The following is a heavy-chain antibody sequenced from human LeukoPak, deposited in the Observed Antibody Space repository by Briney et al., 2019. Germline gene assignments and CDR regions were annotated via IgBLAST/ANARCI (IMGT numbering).Heavy chain of an antibody. Sequence: GGSLRLSCAASGFTFSDYYMSWIRQAPGKGLEWVSYISSSGSTIYYADSVKGRFTISRDNAKNSLHLQMNSLRAEDTAVYYCARGRHYDILTGYFGMAYYFDYWGQGTLVTVSS. J-gene: IGHJ4*02. CDR3: ARGRHYDILTGYFGMAYYFDY. CDR1: GFTFSDYY. D-gene: IGHD3-9*01. CDR2: ISSSGSTI. V-gene: IGHV3-11*01.